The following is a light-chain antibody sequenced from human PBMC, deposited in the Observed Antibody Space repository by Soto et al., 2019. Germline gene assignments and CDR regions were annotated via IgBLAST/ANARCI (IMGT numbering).Light chain of an antibody. J-gene: IGKJ1*01. CDR2: DTS. Sequence: EIVLTQSPATLSLSPGESATLSCRASQSVSTYLAWYQQKPGQAPRLLIFDTSNRATGIPARFSGSGSGTDFTLTISSLEPEDFAVYYCQQLSNWPWTFGQGTKVEIK. V-gene: IGKV3-11*01. CDR1: QSVSTY. CDR3: QQLSNWPWT.